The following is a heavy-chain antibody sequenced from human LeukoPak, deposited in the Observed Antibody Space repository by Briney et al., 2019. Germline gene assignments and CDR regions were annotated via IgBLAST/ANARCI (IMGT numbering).Heavy chain of an antibody. CDR1: GSTFNSYW. J-gene: IGHJ5*01. Sequence: QTGGSLRPSCAAAGSTFNSYWIHSVRQVPRKGLLWDSGINGDGSSTAYADSMKGRFTITRDNAKNTLDLQMDSLGAEDTAVYYCAREKGSSNYDSWGQGTLVTVSS. CDR3: AREKGSSNYDS. CDR2: INGDGSST. D-gene: IGHD4-11*01. V-gene: IGHV3-74*03.